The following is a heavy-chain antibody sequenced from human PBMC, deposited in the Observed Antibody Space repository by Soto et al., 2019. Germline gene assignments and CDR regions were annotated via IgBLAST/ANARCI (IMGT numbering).Heavy chain of an antibody. CDR3: ARVYCGGDCYSGYYYYGMDV. CDR1: GGTFSSYT. CDR2: IIPILGIA. J-gene: IGHJ6*02. V-gene: IGHV1-69*02. D-gene: IGHD2-21*02. Sequence: QVQLVQSGAEVKKPGSSVKVSCKASGGTFSSYTISWVRQAPGQGLEWMGRIIPILGIANYAQKFQGRVKITADKSTSTAYMELSSLRSEDTAVYYCARVYCGGDCYSGYYYYGMDVWGQGTTVTVSS.